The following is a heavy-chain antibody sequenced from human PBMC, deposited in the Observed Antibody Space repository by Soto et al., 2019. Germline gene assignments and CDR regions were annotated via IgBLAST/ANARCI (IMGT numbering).Heavy chain of an antibody. CDR1: GGTFSSYA. Sequence: ASVKVSCKASGGTFSSYAISWVRQAPGQGLEWMGGIIPIFGTANYAQKFQGRVTITAEGSTSTAYMELSSLRSEDTAVYYCARAAYCGGDCYSRFDPWGQGTLVTVSS. V-gene: IGHV1-69*13. CDR2: IIPIFGTA. CDR3: ARAAYCGGDCYSRFDP. D-gene: IGHD2-21*02. J-gene: IGHJ5*02.